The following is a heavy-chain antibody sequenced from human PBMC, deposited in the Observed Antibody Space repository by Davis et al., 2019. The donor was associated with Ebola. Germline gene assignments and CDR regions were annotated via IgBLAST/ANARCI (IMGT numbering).Heavy chain of an antibody. V-gene: IGHV3-30-3*02. D-gene: IGHD1-1*01. Sequence: PGGSLRLSCAASGFTFSSYAMHWVRQAPGKGLEWVAVISYDGSNKYYADSVKGRFTISRDNSKNTLYLQMNSLRAEDTAVYYCAKRPRGRNEGGYFDYWGQGTLVTVSS. CDR2: ISYDGSNK. CDR3: AKRPRGRNEGGYFDY. CDR1: GFTFSSYA. J-gene: IGHJ4*02.